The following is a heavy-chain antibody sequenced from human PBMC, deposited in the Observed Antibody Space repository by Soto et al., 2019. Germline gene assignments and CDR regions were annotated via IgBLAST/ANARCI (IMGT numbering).Heavy chain of an antibody. CDR1: GFTFRNYG. CDR2: ILSDGSRD. Sequence: QMQLVESGGGVVQPGRSLRLSCAASGFTFRNYGMHWVRQAPGKGLEWVSLILSDGSRDYYRDSGKGRFTISRDNSRNSLYLQMNSLRDDDSALYYCGRDDDGGPNALDMWGQGTMVSVSS. CDR3: GRDDDGGPNALDM. J-gene: IGHJ3*02. D-gene: IGHD4-17*01. V-gene: IGHV3-33*01.